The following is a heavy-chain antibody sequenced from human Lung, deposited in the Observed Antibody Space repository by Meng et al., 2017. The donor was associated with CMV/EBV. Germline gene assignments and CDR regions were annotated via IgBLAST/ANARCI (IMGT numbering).Heavy chain of an antibody. CDR1: GDSITNHNW. CDR2: IPHRGSS. V-gene: IGHV4-4*02. D-gene: IGHD3-10*01. Sequence: QWQLRESGPALVTPSATLSLTCAVSGDSITNHNWWAWVRQPPGKGLEWIGEIPHRGSSAYNPSLKSRVSMSIDKSKNQFSLKLTSVTAADTAVYHCLRRSGGSVWGQGTLVTVSS. CDR3: LRRSGGSV. J-gene: IGHJ1*01.